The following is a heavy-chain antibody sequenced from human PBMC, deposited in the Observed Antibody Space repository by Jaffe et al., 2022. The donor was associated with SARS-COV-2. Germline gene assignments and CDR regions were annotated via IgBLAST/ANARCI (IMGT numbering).Heavy chain of an antibody. CDR3: AKDNRKGSSGWYLGY. V-gene: IGHV3-30*18. J-gene: IGHJ4*02. CDR2: ISYDGSNK. Sequence: QVQLVESGGGVVQPGRSLRLSCAASGFTFSSYGMHWVRQAPGKGLEWVAVISYDGSNKYYADSVKGRFTISRDNSKNTLYLQMNSLRAEDTAVYYCAKDNRKGSSGWYLGYWGQGTLVTVSS. D-gene: IGHD6-19*01. CDR1: GFTFSSYG.